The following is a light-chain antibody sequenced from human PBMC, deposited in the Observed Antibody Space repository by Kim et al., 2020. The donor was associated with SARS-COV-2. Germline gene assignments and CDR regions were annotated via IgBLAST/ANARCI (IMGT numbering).Light chain of an antibody. V-gene: IGKV2-28*01. CDR1: QSLLHSNGYNY. Sequence: DIVMTQSPLSLPVTPGEPASISCRSSQSLLHSNGYNYFDWYLQKPGQSPQLLIYWGSNRASGVPDRFSGSGSGTDFTLKINRVEAEDVGVYYCMQVLQTPYTFGQGTKLEI. CDR3: MQVLQTPYT. CDR2: WGS. J-gene: IGKJ2*01.